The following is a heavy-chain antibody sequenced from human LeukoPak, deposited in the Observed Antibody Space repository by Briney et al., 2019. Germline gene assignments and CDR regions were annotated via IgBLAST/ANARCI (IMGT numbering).Heavy chain of an antibody. Sequence: GRSLRLSCAASGXTFSSYGMHWVRQAPDKGREWVAVIWYDGSNKYYADSVKGRFTISRDNSNNTLYLQMKSLRAEDTAVYYCTRYRYYYDSSGFGYWGQGTLVSVSS. J-gene: IGHJ4*02. CDR1: GXTFSSYG. CDR2: IWYDGSNK. V-gene: IGHV3-33*01. D-gene: IGHD3-22*01. CDR3: TRYRYYYDSSGFGY.